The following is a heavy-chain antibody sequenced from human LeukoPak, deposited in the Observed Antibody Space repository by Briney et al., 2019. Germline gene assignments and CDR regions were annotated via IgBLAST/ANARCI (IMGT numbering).Heavy chain of an antibody. V-gene: IGHV1-8*01. D-gene: IGHD4-17*01. J-gene: IGHJ3*02. CDR3: ARVDWTVTTDAFDI. CDR1: GYTFTSYD. Sequence: ASVKVSCKASGYTFTSYDINWVRQATGQGLEWMGWMNPNSGNTGYAQKFQGRVTMTRDTSISTAYMELSRLRSDDTAVYYCARVDWTVTTDAFDIWGQGTMVTVSS. CDR2: MNPNSGNT.